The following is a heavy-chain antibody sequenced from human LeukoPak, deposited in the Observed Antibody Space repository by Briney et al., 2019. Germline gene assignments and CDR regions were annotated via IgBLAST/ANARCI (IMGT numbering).Heavy chain of an antibody. J-gene: IGHJ3*02. CDR1: VFTFSDYY. CDR2: ISSSSSYT. D-gene: IGHD3-10*01. V-gene: IGHV3-11*06. CDR3: ARGNDYYGSGSADGGPGDFDI. Sequence: KSGGSLRLSCAASVFTFSDYYMTWIPQAPGKGLEWVSYISSSSSYTDYAASENDRYTISRDNDKNSLYLQMNSLRAEDTAAYYCARGNDYYGSGSADGGPGDFDIWGQGTMVTVSS.